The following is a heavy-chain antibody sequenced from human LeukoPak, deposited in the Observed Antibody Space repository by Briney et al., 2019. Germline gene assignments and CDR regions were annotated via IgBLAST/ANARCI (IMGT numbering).Heavy chain of an antibody. CDR1: GFTFDDYA. CDR2: ISWDGGST. J-gene: IGHJ4*02. D-gene: IGHD6-19*01. Sequence: GGSLRLSCAASGFTFDDYAMHWVRQAPGKGLEWVSLISWDGGSTYYADSVKGRFTISRDNSKNTLYLQMNSLRAEDTAVYYCAKDSSGWYGILFDYWGQGTLVTVSS. V-gene: IGHV3-43D*03. CDR3: AKDSSGWYGILFDY.